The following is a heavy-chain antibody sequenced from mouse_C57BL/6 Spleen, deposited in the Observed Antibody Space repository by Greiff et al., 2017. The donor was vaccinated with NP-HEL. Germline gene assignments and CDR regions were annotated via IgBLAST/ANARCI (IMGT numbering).Heavy chain of an antibody. J-gene: IGHJ1*03. CDR2: INYDGSST. V-gene: IGHV5-16*01. Sequence: EVKLVESEGGLVQPGSSMKLSCTASGFTFSDYYMAWVRQVPEKGLEWVANINYDGSSTYYLDSLKSRFIISRDNAKNILYLQMSSLKSEDTATYYCARGAVHWYFDVWGTGTTVTVSS. CDR1: GFTFSDYY. CDR3: ARGAVHWYFDV.